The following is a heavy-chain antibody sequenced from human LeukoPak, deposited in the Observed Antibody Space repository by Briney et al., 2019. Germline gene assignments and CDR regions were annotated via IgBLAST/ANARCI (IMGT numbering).Heavy chain of an antibody. J-gene: IGHJ5*02. CDR2: IRSKACGGTT. D-gene: IGHD2-2*03. CDR3: TRDPGYCSSTSCHNWFDP. CDR1: GFTFGDYA. Sequence: PGGSLRLSCTASGFTFGDYAMSWVRQAPGKGLEWVGFIRSKACGGTTEYAASVKGRFTISRDDSKSIAYLQMNSLKTEDTAVYYCTRDPGYCSSTSCHNWFDPWGQGTLVTVSS. V-gene: IGHV3-49*04.